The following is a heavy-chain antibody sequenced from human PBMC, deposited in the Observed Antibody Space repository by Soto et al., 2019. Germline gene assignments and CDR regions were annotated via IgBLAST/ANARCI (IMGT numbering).Heavy chain of an antibody. D-gene: IGHD3-22*01. Sequence: QVQLQESGPGLVKPSETLSLTCTVSGVSISSYYWSWIRQPPGKGLEWIGYIYYSGSTNYNPSLKRRVTISVDTSKHQFSLKLSSVTAADTAVYYCARDYYDRSGFDYWGQGTLVTVSS. CDR3: ARDYYDRSGFDY. CDR1: GVSISSYY. J-gene: IGHJ4*02. V-gene: IGHV4-59*01. CDR2: IYYSGST.